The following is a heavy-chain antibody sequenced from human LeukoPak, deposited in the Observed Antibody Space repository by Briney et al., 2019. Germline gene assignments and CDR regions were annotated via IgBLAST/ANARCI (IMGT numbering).Heavy chain of an antibody. Sequence: NPSETLSLTCTVSGYSISSGYYWGWIRQPPGKGLEWIGSIYLSGSTYYNPSLKSRVTISVDTSKNQFSLKLSSVTAADTAVYYCAKNYDSSGYSLSAWFANWFDPWGQGTLVTVSS. CDR3: AKNYDSSGYSLSAWFANWFDP. V-gene: IGHV4-38-2*02. CDR2: IYLSGST. J-gene: IGHJ5*02. D-gene: IGHD3-22*01. CDR1: GYSISSGYY.